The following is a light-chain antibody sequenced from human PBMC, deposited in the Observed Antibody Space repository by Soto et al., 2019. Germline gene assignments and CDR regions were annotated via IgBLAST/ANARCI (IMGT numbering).Light chain of an antibody. V-gene: IGLV2-14*01. CDR3: SSYTSSSTWV. Sequence: QSVLTQPASVSGSPGQSITISCTGTSSDVGGYNYVSWYQQHPGQAPKLMIYEVNNRPSGVSDRFSGSRSGNTASLTISGLQAEDESDYYCSSYTSSSTWVFGGGTKLTVL. CDR2: EVN. J-gene: IGLJ3*02. CDR1: SSDVGGYNY.